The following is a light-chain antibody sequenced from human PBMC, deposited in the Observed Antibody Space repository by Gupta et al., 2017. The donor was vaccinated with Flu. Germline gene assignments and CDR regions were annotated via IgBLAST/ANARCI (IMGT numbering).Light chain of an antibody. Sequence: QSALTQPASVSGSPGPSITISCTGTSSDVGGYNYVSWYQQHPGQAPKLSFSEVNYRPSVVANRFSGSKAGNTASLTISGLHADDDADYYCSSDASNNSHVVFGGGTKLTV. CDR2: EVN. CDR1: SSDVGGYNY. V-gene: IGLV2-14*01. CDR3: SSDASNNSHVV. J-gene: IGLJ2*01.